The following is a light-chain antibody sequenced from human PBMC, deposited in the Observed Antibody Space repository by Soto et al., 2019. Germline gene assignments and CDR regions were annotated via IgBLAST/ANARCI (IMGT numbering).Light chain of an antibody. CDR1: QSVSSN. CDR3: QQYGGSPRT. V-gene: IGKV3-20*01. J-gene: IGKJ1*01. CDR2: GAS. Sequence: LSVSPGDRATLSCRASQSVSSNLAWYQQKRGQAPRLLIHGASNRATGIPDRFSGSGSGTDFTLTITRLEPEDFAVYYCQQYGGSPRTFGQGTKVDIK.